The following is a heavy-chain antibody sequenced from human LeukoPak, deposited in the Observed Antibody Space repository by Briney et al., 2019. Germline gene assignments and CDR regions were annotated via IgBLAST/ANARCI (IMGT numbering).Heavy chain of an antibody. V-gene: IGHV1-46*01. J-gene: IGHJ5*02. CDR3: ARGSLVGLFDP. D-gene: IGHD2-2*01. Sequence: GASVKVSCTASGYTFTTYFVHWVRQAPGQGLEWMGIIDPSDGSTSHAQKFQGRVTMTRDTSTSTVYMELRSLRSDDTAVYYCARGSLVGLFDPWGQGTLVTVSS. CDR1: GYTFTTYF. CDR2: IDPSDGST.